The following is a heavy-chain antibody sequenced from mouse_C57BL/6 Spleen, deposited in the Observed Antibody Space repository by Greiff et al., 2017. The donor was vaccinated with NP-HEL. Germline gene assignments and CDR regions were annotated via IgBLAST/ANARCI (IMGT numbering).Heavy chain of an antibody. CDR3: ARRGAYYSNLDY. D-gene: IGHD2-5*01. CDR2: IYPSDSET. CDR1: GYPFTSYW. J-gene: IGHJ2*01. V-gene: IGHV1-61*01. Sequence: QVQLQQPGAELVRPGSSVKLSCTASGYPFTSYWLDWVQQRPGPGLEWIGNIYPSDSETHYNHKFKDKATLTVDKSSSTAYMQLSSLTSEDSAVYYCARRGAYYSNLDYWGQGTTLTVSS.